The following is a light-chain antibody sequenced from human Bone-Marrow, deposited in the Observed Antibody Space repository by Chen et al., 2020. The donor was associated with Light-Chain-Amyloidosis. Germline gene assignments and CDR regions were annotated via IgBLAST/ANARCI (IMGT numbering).Light chain of an antibody. J-gene: IGLJ3*02. V-gene: IGLV2-14*01. CDR1: SSDVGGYDY. CDR3: SSYTSSSTWV. CDR2: DVS. Sequence: QSALTHPASVSGSPGQSLTISSPGTSSDVGGYDYVSWYQQHPGKAPKFLIYDVSNRPLGVSNRFSGSKSGNTASLTISGLRAEDEADYYCSSYTSSSTWVFGGGTKLTVL.